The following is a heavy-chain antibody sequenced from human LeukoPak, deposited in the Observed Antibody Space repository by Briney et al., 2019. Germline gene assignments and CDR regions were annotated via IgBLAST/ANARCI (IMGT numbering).Heavy chain of an antibody. J-gene: IGHJ6*02. CDR3: GKRELWHGSGEDA. Sequence: GGSLRLSCAASGFTFSSYAMSWIRQAPGKGLEWVSAISCSGGSTYYAESVKGRFSISRDNSKNTLYLQMHILRAEDTAVYYCGKRELWHGSGEDAWGQGTTVTVSS. V-gene: IGHV3-23*01. D-gene: IGHD3-10*01. CDR2: ISCSGGST. CDR1: GFTFSSYA.